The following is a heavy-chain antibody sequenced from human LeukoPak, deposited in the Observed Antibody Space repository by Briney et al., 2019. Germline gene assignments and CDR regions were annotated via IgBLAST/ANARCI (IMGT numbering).Heavy chain of an antibody. CDR1: GFTFTTYE. CDR3: ARDIYGDEDFDY. J-gene: IGHJ4*02. CDR2: ITSSGDIK. D-gene: IGHD3-10*01. V-gene: IGHV3-48*03. Sequence: PGGSLRLSCATSGFTFTTYEMNWVRQAPGKGLEWVSYITSSGDIKTYADPVKGRFTMSRDDAKNSVYLQMNSLRPEDTAVYYCARDIYGDEDFDYGGQGTLVSVSS.